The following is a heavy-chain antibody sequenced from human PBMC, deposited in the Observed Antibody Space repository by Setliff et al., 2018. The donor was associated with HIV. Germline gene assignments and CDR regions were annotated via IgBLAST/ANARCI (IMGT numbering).Heavy chain of an antibody. CDR3: ARFREYYNFLAFP. D-gene: IGHD3-3*01. Sequence: SETLSLTCTVSGGSISSYYWSWIRQPPGKGLEWIGYIYYSGSTNYNPSLKSRVTISVDTSKNQFSLKLSSATAADTAVYYCARFREYYNFLAFPWGQGTLVTVSS. J-gene: IGHJ5*02. CDR1: GGSISSYY. V-gene: IGHV4-59*12. CDR2: IYYSGST.